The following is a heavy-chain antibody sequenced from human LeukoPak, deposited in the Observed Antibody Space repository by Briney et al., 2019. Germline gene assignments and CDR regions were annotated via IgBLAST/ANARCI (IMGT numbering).Heavy chain of an antibody. CDR3: ARSGPISLRF. Sequence: ASVKVSCKTSGYSFTDYDIHWVRQATGQGLEWMGWMNPKTDNTEYAQKFQGRVTLTWTTSISTAYMELSSLKSEDTAVYFCARSGPISLRFWGQGTLVTVSS. CDR2: MNPKTDNT. CDR1: GYSFTDYD. J-gene: IGHJ4*02. V-gene: IGHV1-8*01. D-gene: IGHD2/OR15-2a*01.